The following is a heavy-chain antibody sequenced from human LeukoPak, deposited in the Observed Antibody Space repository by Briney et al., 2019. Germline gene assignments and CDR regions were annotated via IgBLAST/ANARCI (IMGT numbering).Heavy chain of an antibody. CDR2: ISSSSSTI. Sequence: GGSLRLSCAASGVTFSSYSMNWVRQAPGKGLKWLSYISSSSSTIYYADSVKGRFTISRDNAKNSLYLQMNSLRAEDTAVYYCARDPTEMATIAYDDYWGQGTLVTVSS. V-gene: IGHV3-48*01. D-gene: IGHD5-24*01. J-gene: IGHJ4*02. CDR3: ARDPTEMATIAYDDY. CDR1: GVTFSSYS.